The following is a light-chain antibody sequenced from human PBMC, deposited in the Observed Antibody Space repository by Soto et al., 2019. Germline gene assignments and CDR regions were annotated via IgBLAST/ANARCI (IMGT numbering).Light chain of an antibody. CDR1: QSVSGSQ. CDR3: QQYGSSPRT. CDR2: DAS. J-gene: IGKJ1*01. V-gene: IGKV3-20*01. Sequence: EIVLTQSPAALSLSPGERATLSCRASQSVSGSQLAWYQQKPGQAPRLLIHDASSRATGISDRFTGSGSGTDFTLTITTLEPEDFAVYYCQQYGSSPRTFGLGTKVDI.